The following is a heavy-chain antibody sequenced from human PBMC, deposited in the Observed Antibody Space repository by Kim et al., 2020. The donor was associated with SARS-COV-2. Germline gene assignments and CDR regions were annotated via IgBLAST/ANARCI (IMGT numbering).Heavy chain of an antibody. V-gene: IGHV4-34*01. D-gene: IGHD3-10*01. CDR1: GGSFSGYY. CDR3: ARCLGFGELFWSQPYNWFDP. J-gene: IGHJ5*02. Sequence: SETLSLTCAVYGGSFSGYYWSWIRQPPGKGLEWIGEINHSGSTNYNPSLKSRVTISVDTSKNQFSLKLSSVTAADTAVYYCARCLGFGELFWSQPYNWFDPWGQGTLVTVSS. CDR2: INHSGST.